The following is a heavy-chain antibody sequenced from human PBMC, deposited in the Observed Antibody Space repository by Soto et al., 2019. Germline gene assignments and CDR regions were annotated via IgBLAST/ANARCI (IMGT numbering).Heavy chain of an antibody. V-gene: IGHV4-59*01. CDR3: ARTYDSSGYYYVS. CDR2: IYHIGSA. Sequence: SETLSLTCTVSGASIRSYYWSWIRQPPGRELEWIGYIYHIGSANYNPSLKSRVTISVDTSKNQFPLKLSSVTAADTAVYYCARTYDSSGYYYVSWGQGALVTVPS. CDR1: GASIRSYY. J-gene: IGHJ5*02. D-gene: IGHD3-22*01.